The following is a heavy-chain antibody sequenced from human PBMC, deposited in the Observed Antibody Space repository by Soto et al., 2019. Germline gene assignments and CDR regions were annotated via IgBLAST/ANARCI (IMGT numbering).Heavy chain of an antibody. CDR1: GFTFSSYA. D-gene: IGHD3-10*01. J-gene: IGHJ4*02. CDR2: ISSDGKDK. V-gene: IGHV3-30*18. CDR3: AKDSGRGSADYYFDY. Sequence: VQLVESGGGVVQPGRSLRLSCAASGFTFSSYAIHWVRQAPGKGLEWVAVISSDGKDKYSADSMKGRFAISRDNSKNKLYLLMNSLIAEDTAVYYCAKDSGRGSADYYFDYWGQGTLVTVSS.